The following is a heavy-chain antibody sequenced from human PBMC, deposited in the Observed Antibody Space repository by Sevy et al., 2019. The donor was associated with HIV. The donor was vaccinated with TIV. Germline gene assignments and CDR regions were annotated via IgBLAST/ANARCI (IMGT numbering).Heavy chain of an antibody. J-gene: IGHJ4*02. CDR1: GGSISSGDYY. Sequence: SETLSLTCTVSGGSISSGDYYWSWIRQPPGKGLEWIGYIYYSGSTYYNPSLESRLTISIGTSKNQFSLKLTSVTAADTAVYYCARDLWFGGFDSWGQGTLVTVSS. CDR2: IYYSGST. CDR3: ARDLWFGGFDS. V-gene: IGHV4-30-4*01. D-gene: IGHD3-10*01.